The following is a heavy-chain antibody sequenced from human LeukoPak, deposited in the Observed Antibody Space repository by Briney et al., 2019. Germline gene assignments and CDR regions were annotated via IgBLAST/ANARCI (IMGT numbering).Heavy chain of an antibody. D-gene: IGHD3-22*01. CDR3: ARDSNYYDSSGGPYYFDY. V-gene: IGHV1-18*01. CDR1: GYTFTSYG. J-gene: IGHJ4*02. Sequence: ASVKVSCKASGYTFTSYGISWVRQAPGQGLEWMGWISAYNGNTNYAQKLQGRVTMTTDTSTSTAYMELRSLRSDDTAVYYCARDSNYYDSSGGPYYFDYWGQGTLVTVSS. CDR2: ISAYNGNT.